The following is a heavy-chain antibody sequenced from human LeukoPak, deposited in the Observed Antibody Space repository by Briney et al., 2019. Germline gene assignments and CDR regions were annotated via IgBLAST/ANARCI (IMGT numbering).Heavy chain of an antibody. CDR2: ISGSGGST. D-gene: IGHD2-15*01. CDR3: AKVFCSGGSCYKEDAFDI. V-gene: IGHV3-23*01. Sequence: PGGSLRLSCAASGFTFSSYAMSWVRQAPGKGLEWVSAISGSGGSTYYADSVKGRFTISRDNSKNTLYLQMNSLRAEDTAVYYCAKVFCSGGSCYKEDAFDIWGQGTMVTVSS. J-gene: IGHJ3*02. CDR1: GFTFSSYA.